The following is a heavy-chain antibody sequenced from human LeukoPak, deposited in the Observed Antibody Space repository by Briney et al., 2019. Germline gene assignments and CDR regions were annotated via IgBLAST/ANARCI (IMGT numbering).Heavy chain of an antibody. J-gene: IGHJ4*02. D-gene: IGHD3-22*01. CDR1: GFTFSSYA. CDR2: ISGSGGST. Sequence: PGGSLRLSCAASGFTFSSYAMSWVRQAPGKGLEWVSAISGSGGSTYYADSVKGRFTISRVNSKNTLYLQMNSLRAEDTAVYYCAKGDSSGYSPYVGFDYWGQGTLVTVSS. V-gene: IGHV3-23*01. CDR3: AKGDSSGYSPYVGFDY.